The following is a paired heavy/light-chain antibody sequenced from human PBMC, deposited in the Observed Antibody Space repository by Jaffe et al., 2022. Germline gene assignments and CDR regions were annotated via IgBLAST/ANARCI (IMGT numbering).Heavy chain of an antibody. D-gene: IGHD4-17*01. V-gene: IGHV4-39*01. CDR3: ARHVSSDSDNDYGEESPDAFDI. Sequence: QLQLQESGPGLVKPSETLSLTCTVSGGSISSNNFCWGWIRQPPGKGLEWIGSIYYSGSTYYNPSLKSRVTISVDTSKNQFSLKLSSVTAADTSVYYCARHVSSDSDNDYGEESPDAFDIWGQGTMLTVSS. J-gene: IGHJ3*02. CDR1: GGSISSNNFC. CDR2: IYYSGST.
Light chain of an antibody. Sequence: DIQMTQSPSTLSASVGDRVTITCRASQSISSWLAWYQQKPGKAPKLLIYKASSLESGVPSRFSGRGSGTEFTLTISSLQPDDFATYYCQQYKSYWTFGQGTKVEIK. CDR2: KAS. J-gene: IGKJ1*01. CDR1: QSISSW. V-gene: IGKV1-5*03. CDR3: QQYKSYWT.